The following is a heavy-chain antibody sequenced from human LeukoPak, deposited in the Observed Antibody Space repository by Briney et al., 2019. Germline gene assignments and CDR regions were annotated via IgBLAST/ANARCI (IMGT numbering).Heavy chain of an antibody. D-gene: IGHD6-13*01. J-gene: IGHJ5*02. CDR3: ARGRPTTSIAAAGVNWFDP. CDR2: IIPIFGTA. Sequence: GASVKASCKASGYTFTGYYMHWVRQAPGQGLEWMGWIIPIFGTANYAQKFQGRVTITADKSTSPAYMELSSLRSEDTAVYYCARGRPTTSIAAAGVNWFDPWGQGTLVSVSS. CDR1: GYTFTGYY. V-gene: IGHV1-69*06.